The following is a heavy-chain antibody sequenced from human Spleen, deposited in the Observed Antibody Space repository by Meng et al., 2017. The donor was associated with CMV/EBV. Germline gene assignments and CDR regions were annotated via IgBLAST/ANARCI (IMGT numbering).Heavy chain of an antibody. D-gene: IGHD2-21*02. Sequence: GESLKISCAASGFTFSSYWMSWVRQAPGKGLEWVANIKQDGSEKYYVDSVKGRFTISRDNAKKTLSLQMDSLRPEDTALYYCAKGGGERVTFDAMDVWGQGTTVTVSS. CDR2: IKQDGSEK. J-gene: IGHJ6*02. V-gene: IGHV3-7*03. CDR1: GFTFSSYW. CDR3: AKGGGERVTFDAMDV.